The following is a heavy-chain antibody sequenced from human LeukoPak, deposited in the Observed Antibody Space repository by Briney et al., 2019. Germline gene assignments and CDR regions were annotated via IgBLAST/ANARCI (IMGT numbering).Heavy chain of an antibody. V-gene: IGHV3-23*01. Sequence: PGGSLRLSCAASGFTFSSYAMSWVRQAPGKGLEWVSAISGSGGSTYYADSVKGRFTISRDSSKTTVYLEMNSLRPEDTAVYYCARDWQADVWGQGTTVTVSS. J-gene: IGHJ6*02. CDR2: ISGSGGST. CDR1: GFTFSSYA. CDR3: ARDWQADV.